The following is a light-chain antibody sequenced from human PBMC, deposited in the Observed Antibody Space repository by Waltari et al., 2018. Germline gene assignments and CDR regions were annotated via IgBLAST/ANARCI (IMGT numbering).Light chain of an antibody. Sequence: SYVLTQPPSVSGAPGETARMTGGGNNIESKSVHWYRQRPGQAPVVVISYDNDRAAGIPERFSGSNSGNTATLTISRVEAGDEADYYCQVWDANTVPGVFGTGTKVTVL. CDR2: YDN. J-gene: IGLJ1*01. CDR3: QVWDANTVPGV. V-gene: IGLV3-21*01. CDR1: NIESKS.